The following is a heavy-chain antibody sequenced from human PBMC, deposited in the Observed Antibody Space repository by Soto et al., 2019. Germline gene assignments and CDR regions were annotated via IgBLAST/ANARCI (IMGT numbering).Heavy chain of an antibody. Sequence: SETLSLTCTVSGGSISSYYWSWIRQPPGKGLEWIGYIYYSGSTNYNPSLKSRVTISVDTSKNQFSLKLSSVTAADTAVYYCARFLEWSAAFDIWGQGTMVTVSS. J-gene: IGHJ3*02. CDR2: IYYSGST. D-gene: IGHD3-3*01. CDR3: ARFLEWSAAFDI. V-gene: IGHV4-59*01. CDR1: GGSISSYY.